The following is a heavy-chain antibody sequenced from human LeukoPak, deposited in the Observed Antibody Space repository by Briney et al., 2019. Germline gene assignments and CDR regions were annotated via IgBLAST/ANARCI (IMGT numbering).Heavy chain of an antibody. D-gene: IGHD3-9*01. CDR2: ISYDGSNK. CDR1: GFTFSSYA. Sequence: PGRSLRLSCAASGFTFSSYAMHWVRQAPGKGLEWVAVISYDGSNKYYADSVKGRFTISRDNSKNTLYLQMNSLRAEDTAVYYCARVGPYYDILPHTYDYWGQGTLVTVSS. V-gene: IGHV3-30-3*01. CDR3: ARVGPYYDILPHTYDY. J-gene: IGHJ4*02.